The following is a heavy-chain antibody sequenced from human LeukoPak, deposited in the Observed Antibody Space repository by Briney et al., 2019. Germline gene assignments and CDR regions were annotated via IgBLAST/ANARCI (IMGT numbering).Heavy chain of an antibody. V-gene: IGHV3-21*01. CDR3: GVPLSNVDIVATTDFDY. CDR2: ISSSSSYI. D-gene: IGHD5-12*01. Sequence: PGGSLRLSCAASGFTFSSYSMNWVRQAPGKGLEWVSSISSSSSYIYYADSVKGRFTISRDNAKNSLYLQMNSLRAEDTAVYYCGVPLSNVDIVATTDFDYWGQGTLVTVSS. J-gene: IGHJ4*02. CDR1: GFTFSSYS.